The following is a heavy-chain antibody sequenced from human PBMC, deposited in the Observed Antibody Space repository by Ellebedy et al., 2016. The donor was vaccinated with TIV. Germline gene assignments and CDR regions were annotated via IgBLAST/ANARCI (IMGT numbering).Heavy chain of an antibody. CDR1: GYTFTSYP. Sequence: GGSLRLXXVASGYTFTSYPLNWVRQAPGKGLEWVSGIGISPGNIYYADSVKGRFTISRDNARNSLYLQMNSLRDEDTAVYYCVRGDPLVLGYWGQGTLVTGSS. V-gene: IGHV3-48*02. CDR3: VRGDPLVLGY. J-gene: IGHJ4*02. CDR2: IGISPGNI. D-gene: IGHD6-13*01.